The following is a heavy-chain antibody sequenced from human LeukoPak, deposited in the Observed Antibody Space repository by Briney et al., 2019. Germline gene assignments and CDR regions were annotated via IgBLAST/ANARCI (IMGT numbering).Heavy chain of an antibody. Sequence: GGSLRLSCAASGFTFSSYSMNWVRQAPGKGLEWVSSISSSSSYIYYADSVKGRFTISRDNAKNSLYLQMNSLRAEDTAVYYCARGYSSSWSIFDYWGRGTLVTVSS. J-gene: IGHJ4*02. CDR1: GFTFSSYS. CDR2: ISSSSSYI. V-gene: IGHV3-21*01. D-gene: IGHD6-13*01. CDR3: ARGYSSSWSIFDY.